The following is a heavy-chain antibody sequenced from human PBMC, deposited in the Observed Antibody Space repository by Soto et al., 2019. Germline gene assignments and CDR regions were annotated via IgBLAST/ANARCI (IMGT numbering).Heavy chain of an antibody. CDR1: GFTFSNYG. D-gene: IGHD2-15*01. J-gene: IGHJ4*02. CDR3: ARDGAPRYCGRSSCHPAGAY. Sequence: QVQLVESGGGVVQPGRSLRLSCAGSGFTFSNYGLHWVRQAPGKGLEWVAVISYAGSHKYYADSVKGRFTISRDNSTNMLYLQVDSLRGEDTAVYYCARDGAPRYCGRSSCHPAGAYWGQGTLVTVSS. CDR2: ISYAGSHK. V-gene: IGHV3-30*03.